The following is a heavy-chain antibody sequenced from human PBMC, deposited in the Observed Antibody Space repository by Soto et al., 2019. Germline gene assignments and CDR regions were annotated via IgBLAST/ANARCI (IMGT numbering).Heavy chain of an antibody. CDR2: IYSSGST. V-gene: IGHV4-59*08. J-gene: IGHJ4*02. CDR3: ARRYGGGFDY. CDR1: GGSISSYY. D-gene: IGHD3-10*01. Sequence: QVQPLESGPGLVKPSETLSLTCTVSGGSISSYYWSWIRQPPGKGLEWIGYIYSSGSTNYNPSLKSRVTISVDTSKNQFSLKLSSVTAADTAVYYCARRYGGGFDYWGQGTLVTVSS.